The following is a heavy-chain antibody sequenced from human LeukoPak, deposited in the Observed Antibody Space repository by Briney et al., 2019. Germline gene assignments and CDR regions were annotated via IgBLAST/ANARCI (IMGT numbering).Heavy chain of an antibody. V-gene: IGHV3-48*02. CDR1: GFTFSSYS. J-gene: IGHJ4*02. CDR3: ATRGSYVGVYDY. CDR2: ISSSSSTI. D-gene: IGHD1-26*01. Sequence: PGGSLRLSCAASGFTFSSYSMNWVRQAPGKGLEWVSYISSSSSTIYYADSVRGRFTISRDNAKNSQYLQMNSLRDEDTSVSYCATRGSYVGVYDYWGQGALVTVSS.